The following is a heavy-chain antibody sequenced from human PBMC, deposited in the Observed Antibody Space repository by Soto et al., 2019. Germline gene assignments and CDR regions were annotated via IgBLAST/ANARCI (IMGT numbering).Heavy chain of an antibody. V-gene: IGHV3-30*18. CDR3: AKDNERWLVLYYGMDV. D-gene: IGHD6-19*01. J-gene: IGHJ6*02. CDR1: GFTFSSYG. Sequence: QVQLVESGGGVVQPGRSLRLSCAASGFTFSSYGMHWVRQAPGKGLEWVAVISYVGSNKYYADSVKGRFTISRDNSKNTLYLQMNSLRAEDTAVYYCAKDNERWLVLYYGMDVWGQGTTVTVSS. CDR2: ISYVGSNK.